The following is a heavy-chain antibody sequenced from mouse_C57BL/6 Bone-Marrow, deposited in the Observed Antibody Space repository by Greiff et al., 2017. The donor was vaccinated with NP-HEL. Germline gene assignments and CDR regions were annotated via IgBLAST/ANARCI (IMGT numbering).Heavy chain of an antibody. CDR2: IDPGNGDT. CDR3: TTGPLGPAWFAY. D-gene: IGHD4-1*01. Sequence: EVQLQQSGAELVRPGASVKLSCTASGFNIKDDYMHWVKQRPEQGLEWIGWIDPGNGDTEYASKFQGKATITADTSSNTAYLQLSSLPSEDTAVYCCTTGPLGPAWFAYWGQGTLVTVSA. V-gene: IGHV14-4*01. CDR1: GFNIKDDY. J-gene: IGHJ3*01.